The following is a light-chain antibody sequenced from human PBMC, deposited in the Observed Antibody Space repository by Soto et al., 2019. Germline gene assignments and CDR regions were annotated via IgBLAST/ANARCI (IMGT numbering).Light chain of an antibody. CDR3: QQYGSSSPWT. Sequence: DIQMTQSPSTLSASVGDRVTITCRARQSISSWLAWYQQKPGRAPKLLIYKASSVETGVPSRFSGSGSGTEFTLISSSLQPDDFASYYCQQYGSSSPWTFGQGTKVEIK. J-gene: IGKJ1*01. CDR1: QSISSW. CDR2: KAS. V-gene: IGKV1-5*03.